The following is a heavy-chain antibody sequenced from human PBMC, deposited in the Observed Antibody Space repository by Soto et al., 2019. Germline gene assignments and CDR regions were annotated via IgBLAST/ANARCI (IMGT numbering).Heavy chain of an antibody. CDR1: GDSISSGNKY. D-gene: IGHD6-6*01. Sequence: SETLSLTCTVSGDSISSGNKYWSWIRQPPGKGLEWIGYIFSSGTTYYNPPLKSRLTMSLDASQNQFSLKLNSLTDADTDVYFCARVTSLSDYYYALDVWGQGTPVTLSS. CDR2: IFSSGTT. V-gene: IGHV4-30-4*01. CDR3: ARVTSLSDYYYALDV. J-gene: IGHJ6*02.